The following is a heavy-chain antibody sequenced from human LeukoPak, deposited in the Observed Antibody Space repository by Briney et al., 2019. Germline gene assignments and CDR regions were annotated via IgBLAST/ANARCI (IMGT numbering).Heavy chain of an antibody. J-gene: IGHJ5*02. V-gene: IGHV4-34*01. CDR3: ARAFDIVVVPVAFDP. CDR2: INHSGST. D-gene: IGHD2-2*01. Sequence: PSETLSLTCAVYGGSFSGYYWSWIRQPPGKGLEWIGEINHSGSTNYNPSLKSRVTISVDTSKNQFSLKLSSVTAADTAVYYCARAFDIVVVPVAFDPWGQGTLVTVSS. CDR1: GGSFSGYY.